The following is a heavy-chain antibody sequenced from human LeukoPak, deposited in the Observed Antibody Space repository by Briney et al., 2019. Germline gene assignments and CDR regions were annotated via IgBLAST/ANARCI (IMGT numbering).Heavy chain of an antibody. CDR1: GYTFTSYD. CDR3: ARAPPRRIVVVPAARYYGMDV. D-gene: IGHD2-2*01. CDR2: MNPNSGNT. J-gene: IGHJ6*02. Sequence: ASVKVSCKASGYTFTSYDINWVRQATGQGLEWMGWMNPNSGNTGYAQKFQGRVTMTRNTSISTAYMELSSLRSEDPAVYYCARAPPRRIVVVPAARYYGMDVWGQGTTVTVSS. V-gene: IGHV1-8*01.